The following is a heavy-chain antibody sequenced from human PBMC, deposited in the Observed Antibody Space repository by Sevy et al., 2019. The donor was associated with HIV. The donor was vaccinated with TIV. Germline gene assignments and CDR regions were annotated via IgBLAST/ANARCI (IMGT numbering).Heavy chain of an antibody. J-gene: IGHJ6*02. CDR2: ISAYNGNT. Sequence: ASVKVSCKASGYTFTSYGISWVRQAPGQGLEWMGWISAYNGNTNYAQKLQGRVTMTTDTSTSTAYMELRSLRADDTAVYYCAGVGYNCSGYTLYYYYYGMDVWGQGTTVTVSS. V-gene: IGHV1-18*01. CDR1: GYTFTSYG. D-gene: IGHD3-22*01. CDR3: AGVGYNCSGYTLYYYYYGMDV.